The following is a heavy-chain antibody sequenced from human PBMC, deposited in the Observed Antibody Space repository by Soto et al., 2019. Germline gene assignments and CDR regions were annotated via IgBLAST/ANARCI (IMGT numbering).Heavy chain of an antibody. J-gene: IGHJ4*02. Sequence: EMQLLVSGGGLAQPGGSLRLSCAASGFGFSSYAMSWVRQAPGKGLEWVSGITPGGGTTNYADSVKGRFTISRDNSNNPLYLETNSLRVEDTAIYYCAKDRGGEFTSSRYFDYWGQGTLVTVSS. V-gene: IGHV3-23*01. CDR1: GFGFSSYA. CDR2: ITPGGGTT. CDR3: AKDRGGEFTSSRYFDY. D-gene: IGHD3-16*01.